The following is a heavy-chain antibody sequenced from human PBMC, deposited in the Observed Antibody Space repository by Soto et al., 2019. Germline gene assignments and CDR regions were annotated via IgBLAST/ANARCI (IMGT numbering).Heavy chain of an antibody. CDR2: ISYDGSNK. V-gene: IGHV3-30*18. CDR3: AKSDLYYYYGMDV. Sequence: QVQLAESGGGVVQPGRSLRLSCAASGFTFSSYAMHWVRQAPGKGLEWVAVISYDGSNKFHADSVKGRFTISRDNSKNTLYLQMNSLRAEDTPVYYFAKSDLYYYYGMDVWGQETTVTVSS. CDR1: GFTFSSYA. J-gene: IGHJ6*02.